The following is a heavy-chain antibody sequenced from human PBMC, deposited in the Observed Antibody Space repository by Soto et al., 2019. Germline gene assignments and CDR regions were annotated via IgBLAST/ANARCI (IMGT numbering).Heavy chain of an antibody. CDR1: GFTVSNNY. J-gene: IGHJ4*02. V-gene: IGHV3-53*01. Sequence: GGSLRLSCAASGFTVSNNYMSWVRQSPGKGLELVSVIYRGGNTYCTDSVKGRFTISRDNSKNTVYLQMNSLRADDTAVYYCARVISFVGVDCWGQGTMVTVYS. CDR2: IYRGGNT. CDR3: ARVISFVGVDC. D-gene: IGHD3-16*01.